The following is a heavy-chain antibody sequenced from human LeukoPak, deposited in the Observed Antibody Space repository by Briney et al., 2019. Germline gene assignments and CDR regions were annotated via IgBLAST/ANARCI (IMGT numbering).Heavy chain of an antibody. D-gene: IGHD6-13*01. Sequence: GSSLRLSCAASGFAFSSLTMHWGRQAPGKGLEWVAVTSYDGSEEFYADFVKGRFTISRDNSKNTLFLYMNSLRTEDTAVFYCARAKGIAVDGTGGRIDFWGRGTLVTVSS. CDR2: TSYDGSEE. CDR3: ARAKGIAVDGTGGRIDF. J-gene: IGHJ4*02. CDR1: GFAFSSLT. V-gene: IGHV3-30*04.